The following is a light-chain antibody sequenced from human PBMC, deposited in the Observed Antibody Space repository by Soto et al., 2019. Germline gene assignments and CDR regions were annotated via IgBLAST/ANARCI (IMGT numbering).Light chain of an antibody. CDR3: QQYNSYPRT. CDR2: KAS. V-gene: IGKV1-5*03. J-gene: IGKJ1*01. Sequence: IQMTQSPSTLSASVGDRVTITCRASQTTSSWLAWYQKKPGKAPKLLIYKASSLESGVPSRFSGSGSGTEFTLTISSLQPDDFATYYCQQYNSYPRTFGQGTKVDI. CDR1: QTTSSW.